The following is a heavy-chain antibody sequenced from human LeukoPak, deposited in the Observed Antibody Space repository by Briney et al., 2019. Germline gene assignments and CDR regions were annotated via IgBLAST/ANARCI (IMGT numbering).Heavy chain of an antibody. J-gene: IGHJ4*02. V-gene: IGHV3-48*03. CDR1: GFTFSSYE. CDR2: ISSSGGTI. CDR3: ARDRLWFGELLPFDY. D-gene: IGHD3-10*01. Sequence: GGSLRLSCAASGFTFSSYEMNWVRQAPGKGLEWVSYISSSGGTIYYADSVKGRFTISRDNAKNSLYLQMNSLRAEDTAVYYRARDRLWFGELLPFDYWGQGTLVTVSS.